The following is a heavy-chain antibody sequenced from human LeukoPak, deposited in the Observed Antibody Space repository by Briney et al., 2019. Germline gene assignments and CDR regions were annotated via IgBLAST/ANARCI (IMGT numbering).Heavy chain of an antibody. Sequence: PGGSLRLSCAASGFTFSTSWMDWVRQPPGKGLEWVDNIKQDGSEKYYVDSVKGRFTISRHNAKNSLFLQLNSLRVDDTAVYYCARDLTTGYWGQGTLVTVSS. CDR2: IKQDGSEK. V-gene: IGHV3-7*03. CDR1: GFTFSTSW. CDR3: ARDLTTGY. J-gene: IGHJ4*02. D-gene: IGHD4/OR15-4a*01.